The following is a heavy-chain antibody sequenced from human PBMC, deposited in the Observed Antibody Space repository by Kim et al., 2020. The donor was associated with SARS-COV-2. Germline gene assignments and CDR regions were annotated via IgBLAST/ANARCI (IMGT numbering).Heavy chain of an antibody. CDR3: ARARVAALDS. D-gene: IGHD3-3*01. Sequence: SETLSLTCTVSGDSISSSSHYWTWIRQPPGKVLEYIGTYYYSGTTSYNPSLKSRVTISADTSRNQVSLRLPSVTAADTAVYYCARARVAALDSWGQGTLVTVSS. CDR1: GDSISSSSHY. J-gene: IGHJ4*02. V-gene: IGHV4-39*01. CDR2: YYYSGTT.